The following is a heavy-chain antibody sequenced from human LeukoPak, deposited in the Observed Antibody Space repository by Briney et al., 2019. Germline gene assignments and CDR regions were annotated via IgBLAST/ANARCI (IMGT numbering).Heavy chain of an antibody. CDR1: GFTFSDYA. CDR3: ARGVTSWPQGPYHFDY. Sequence: GGPLRLSCAVSGFTFSDYAMHWVRQAPGKGLEWVASIQSNGNEKYSSDSLKGRFTISRDNSKNTLYLQMNTVRPGDTAVFYCARGVTSWPQGPYHFDYWGQGILITVSS. CDR2: IQSNGNEK. J-gene: IGHJ4*02. D-gene: IGHD2-2*01. V-gene: IGHV3-30*02.